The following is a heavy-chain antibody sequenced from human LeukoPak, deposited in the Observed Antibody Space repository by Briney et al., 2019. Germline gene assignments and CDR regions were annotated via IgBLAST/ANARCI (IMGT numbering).Heavy chain of an antibody. V-gene: IGHV4-39*07. D-gene: IGHD3-22*01. CDR3: ARETIYYYDSSGKTRGGAFDI. CDR1: GGSISSSSYY. J-gene: IGHJ3*02. Sequence: SETLSLTCTVSGGSISSSSYYWGWIRQPPGKGLEWIGSIYYSGSTYYNPSLKSRVTISVDTSKNQFSLKLSSVTAADTAVCYCARETIYYYDSSGKTRGGAFDIWGQGTMVTVSS. CDR2: IYYSGST.